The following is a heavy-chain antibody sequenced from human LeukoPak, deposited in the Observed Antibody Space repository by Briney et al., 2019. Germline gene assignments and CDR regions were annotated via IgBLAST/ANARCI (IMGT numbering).Heavy chain of an antibody. V-gene: IGHV3-23*01. CDR3: AKGIPTVTTYFDY. D-gene: IGHD4-17*01. CDR1: GFTFSRYA. J-gene: IGHJ4*02. CDR2: ISGSGGST. Sequence: GGSLRLSCAASGFTFSRYAMSWVRQAPGKGLEWVSAISGSGGSTYYADSVKGRFTISRDNSKNTLYLQMNSPRAEDTAIYYCAKGIPTVTTYFDYWGQGTLVTVSS.